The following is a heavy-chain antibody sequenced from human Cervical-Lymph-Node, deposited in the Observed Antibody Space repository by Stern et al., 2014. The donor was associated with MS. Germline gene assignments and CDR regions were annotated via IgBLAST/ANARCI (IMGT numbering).Heavy chain of an antibody. J-gene: IGHJ6*02. CDR3: AKQPTEMATSKYDHYYAMDV. Sequence: DSVKGRFTISRDDSENTLYLQMNSLRPEDTAVYFWAKQPTEMATSKYDHYYAMDVWGQGTTVTVSS. V-gene: IGHV3-30*02. D-gene: IGHD5-24*01.